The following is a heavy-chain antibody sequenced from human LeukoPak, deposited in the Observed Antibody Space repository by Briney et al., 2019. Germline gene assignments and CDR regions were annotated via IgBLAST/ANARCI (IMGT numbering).Heavy chain of an antibody. V-gene: IGHV3-66*01. CDR3: ARVDVAALSPHYYMDV. CDR1: GFTVSSNS. CDR2: IYSGGST. D-gene: IGHD6-13*01. Sequence: GGSLRLSCAASGFTVSSNSMTWVRQAPGKGLEWVSVIYSGGSTYYADSVKGRFTISRDKNTLYLQMNSLRADDTAVYYCARVDVAALSPHYYMDVWGKGTTVTVSS. J-gene: IGHJ6*03.